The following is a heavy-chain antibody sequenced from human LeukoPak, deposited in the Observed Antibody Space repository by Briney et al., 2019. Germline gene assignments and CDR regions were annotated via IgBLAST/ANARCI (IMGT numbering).Heavy chain of an antibody. V-gene: IGHV4-39*07. CDR3: ARVGYGYSSSRLRARYYYYMDV. CDR2: IYYSGST. Sequence: PSETLSLTCTVSGGSISSSSYYWGWIRQPPGKGLEWIGNIYYSGSTYYNPSLKSRVTISVDTSKNQFSLKLSSVTAADTAVYYCARVGYGYSSSRLRARYYYYMDVWGKGTTVTVSS. D-gene: IGHD6-13*01. CDR1: GGSISSSSYY. J-gene: IGHJ6*03.